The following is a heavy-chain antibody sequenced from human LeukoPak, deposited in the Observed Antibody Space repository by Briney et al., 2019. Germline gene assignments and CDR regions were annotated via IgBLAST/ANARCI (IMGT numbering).Heavy chain of an antibody. D-gene: IGHD6-13*01. CDR3: ASLSSSWYQAGI. Sequence: GASVKVSCKASGGTFSSYAISWVRQAPGQGLEWMGGIIPIFGTANYAQKFQGRVTITADESTSTAYMELSSLRSEDTAVYYCASLSSSWYQAGIWGQGTMVTVSS. V-gene: IGHV1-69*13. CDR2: IIPIFGTA. CDR1: GGTFSSYA. J-gene: IGHJ3*02.